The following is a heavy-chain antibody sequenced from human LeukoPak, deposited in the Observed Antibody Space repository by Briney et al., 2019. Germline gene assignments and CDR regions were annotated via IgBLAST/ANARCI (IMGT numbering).Heavy chain of an antibody. V-gene: IGHV1-69*05. CDR2: IIPIFGTA. CDR3: ARRSIGLYGPLFDP. D-gene: IGHD2/OR15-2a*01. Sequence: AASVKVSCKASGGTFSSYATSWVRQAPGQGLEWMGRIIPIFGTANYAQKFQGRVTITTDESTSTAYMELSSLRSEDTAVYYCARRSIGLYGPLFDPWGQGTLVTVSS. J-gene: IGHJ5*02. CDR1: GGTFSSYA.